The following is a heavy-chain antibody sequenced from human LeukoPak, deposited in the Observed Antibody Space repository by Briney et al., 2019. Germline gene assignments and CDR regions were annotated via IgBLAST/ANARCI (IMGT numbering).Heavy chain of an antibody. D-gene: IGHD1-26*01. CDR2: IHPGDSDA. J-gene: IGHJ4*02. CDR1: GYSFTTYW. CDR3: ARRSGTYGSNDY. Sequence: GESLKISCKGSGYSFTTYWIAWVRQMPGKGLEWMGIIHPGDSDARYSPSFQGQVAISADKSISTAYLQWSSLKASDTAMYYCARRSGTYGSNDYWGQGTLVTVSS. V-gene: IGHV5-51*01.